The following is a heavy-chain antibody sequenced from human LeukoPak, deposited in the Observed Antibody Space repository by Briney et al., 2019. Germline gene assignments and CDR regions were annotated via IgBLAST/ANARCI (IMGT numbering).Heavy chain of an antibody. CDR1: GYSFTSYW. CDR3: ARGRYCSSTSCYPYFDY. Sequence: GESLKISCKGSGYSFTSYWIGWVRQMPGKGLEWMGIIYPGDSDTRYSPSFQGQVTISADKSISTAYLQWSSLKASDTAMYYCARGRYCSSTSCYPYFDYWGQGTLVTVSS. CDR2: IYPGDSDT. V-gene: IGHV5-51*01. D-gene: IGHD2-2*01. J-gene: IGHJ4*02.